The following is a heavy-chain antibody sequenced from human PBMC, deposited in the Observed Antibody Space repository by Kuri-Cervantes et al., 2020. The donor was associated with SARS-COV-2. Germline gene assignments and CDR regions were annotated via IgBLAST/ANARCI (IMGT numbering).Heavy chain of an antibody. CDR2: IYYSGST. CDR3: ARRYYYMDV. J-gene: IGHJ6*03. Sequence: SETLSLTCIVSGGSISSGSYYWGWIRQPPGKGLEWIGSIYYSGSTYYNPSLKSRVTISVDTSKNQFSLRLSSVTAADTAVYYCARRYYYMDVWGKGTTVTVSS. CDR1: GGSISSGSYY. V-gene: IGHV4-39*01.